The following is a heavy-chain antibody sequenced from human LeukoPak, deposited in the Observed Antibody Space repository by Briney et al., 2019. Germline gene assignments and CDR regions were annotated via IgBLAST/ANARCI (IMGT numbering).Heavy chain of an antibody. D-gene: IGHD6-13*01. Sequence: PSETLSLTCTVSGASISSYYWSWIRQPAGKGLEWIGRIYTSGSTNYNPSLKSRVSMSVDTSKNQFSLKLSSVTAADTAVYYCARGPGIAAAGPNYYYYGMDVWGQGTTVTVSS. J-gene: IGHJ6*02. V-gene: IGHV4-4*07. CDR3: ARGPGIAAAGPNYYYYGMDV. CDR1: GASISSYY. CDR2: IYTSGST.